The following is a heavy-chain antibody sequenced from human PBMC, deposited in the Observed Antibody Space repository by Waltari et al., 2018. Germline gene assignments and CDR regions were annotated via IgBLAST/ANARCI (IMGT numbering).Heavy chain of an antibody. Sequence: EVQLLESGGGLVQQGGALLRACSASGFRFSAFSMNWVRQAPGKGLEGVSGISVDGDDTFYADSVKGRFAISRDNAKKTLSLEMNSLRAEDTATYYCAKDLASFYVTWFEPWGQGTRVTVSS. CDR3: AKDLASFYVTWFEP. J-gene: IGHJ5*02. CDR2: ISVDGDDT. D-gene: IGHD3-16*01. CDR1: GFRFSAFS. V-gene: IGHV3-23*01.